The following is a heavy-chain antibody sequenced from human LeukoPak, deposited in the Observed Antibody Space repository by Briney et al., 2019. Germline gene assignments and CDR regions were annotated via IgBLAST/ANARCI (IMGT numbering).Heavy chain of an antibody. J-gene: IGHJ6*03. CDR1: GFTFSSHG. Sequence: GGSLRLSCAASGFTFSSHGMNWVRQAPGKGLEWVSAISGSGGSTYYADSVKGRFTISRDNSKNTLYLQMNSLRAEDTAVYYCAKDSYYDSSGYTPRYYYYMDVWGKGTTVTISS. V-gene: IGHV3-23*01. CDR3: AKDSYYDSSGYTPRYYYYMDV. D-gene: IGHD3-22*01. CDR2: ISGSGGST.